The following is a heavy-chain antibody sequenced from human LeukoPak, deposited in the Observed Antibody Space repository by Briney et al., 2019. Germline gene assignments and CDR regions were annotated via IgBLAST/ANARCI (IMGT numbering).Heavy chain of an antibody. V-gene: IGHV1-18*01. J-gene: IGHJ4*02. D-gene: IGHD3-10*01. CDR1: VYTFTIYG. CDR2: ISTYNANT. CDR3: ARDVYYYGSGSYVDY. Sequence: ASVTVSFKSSVYTFTIYGISWVRQAPGQGLEGRGWISTYNANTNYAQSLQDRVTMTTDTSTSTAYMELRSLRSDDTAVYYCARDVYYYGSGSYVDYWGQGTLVTVSS.